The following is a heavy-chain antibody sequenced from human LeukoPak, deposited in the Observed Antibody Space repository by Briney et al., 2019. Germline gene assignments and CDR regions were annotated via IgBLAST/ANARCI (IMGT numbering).Heavy chain of an antibody. V-gene: IGHV4-4*07. Sequence: SETLSLTCTVSGGSISSYYWTWIRQPAGMGLEWIGRIYSTGSTNYNPSLKSRVTMSVDTSKNKFSLKLTSVTAADTAVYYCAREAMPVAAPWFNYWGQGTLVTVSS. CDR3: AREAMPVAAPWFNY. J-gene: IGHJ4*02. D-gene: IGHD6-19*01. CDR2: IYSTGST. CDR1: GGSISSYY.